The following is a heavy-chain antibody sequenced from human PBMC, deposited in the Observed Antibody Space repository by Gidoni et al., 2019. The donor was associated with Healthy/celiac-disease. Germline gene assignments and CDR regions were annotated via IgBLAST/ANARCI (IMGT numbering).Heavy chain of an antibody. D-gene: IGHD3-10*01. CDR3: ARGRFGSGSYYPSIFDY. Sequence: EVQLVESGGGLVQPGGSLRLSCAASGFPFSGYWMNWVRQSPGKGLEWVANIKQDGSERYYVASVNGRFTTSRDNAKNSLYLQMNSLRAEDTAVYYCARGRFGSGSYYPSIFDYWGQGTLVTVSS. J-gene: IGHJ4*02. CDR2: IKQDGSER. V-gene: IGHV3-7*01. CDR1: GFPFSGYW.